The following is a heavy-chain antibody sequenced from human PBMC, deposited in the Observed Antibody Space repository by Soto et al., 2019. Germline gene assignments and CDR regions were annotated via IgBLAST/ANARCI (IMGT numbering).Heavy chain of an antibody. CDR1: GCTLSVDA. CDR3: ARTFVGYSSSSSFYYYYGMDV. V-gene: IGHV1-69*13. CDR2: IIPIFGTA. J-gene: IGHJ6*02. D-gene: IGHD6-6*01. Sequence: SVKVSCKASGCTLSVDAIGRVRQAPGQGLEWMGGIIPIFGTANYAQKFQGRVTITADESTSTAYMELSSLRSEDTAVYYCARTFVGYSSSSSFYYYYGMDVWGQGTTVTVSS.